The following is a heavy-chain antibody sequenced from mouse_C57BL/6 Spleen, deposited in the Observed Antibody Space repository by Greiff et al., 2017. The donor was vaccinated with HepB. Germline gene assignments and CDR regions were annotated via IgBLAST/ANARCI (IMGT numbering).Heavy chain of an antibody. CDR3: ARITTVVAPMDD. CDR2: ISSGSSTI. V-gene: IGHV5-17*01. D-gene: IGHD1-1*01. J-gene: IGHJ4*01. CDR1: GFTFSDYG. Sequence: EVKLVESGGGLVKPGGSLKLSCAASGFTFSDYGMPWVRQAPEKGLEWVAYISSGSSTIYYADTVKGRFTISRDNAKNTLFLQMTSLGAEDTAMYCCARITTVVAPMDDWGKGTSVTVSS.